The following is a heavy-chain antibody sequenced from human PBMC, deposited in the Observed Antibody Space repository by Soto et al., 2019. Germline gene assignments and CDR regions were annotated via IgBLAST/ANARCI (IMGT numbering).Heavy chain of an antibody. CDR2: INRDGSQM. CDR1: GFTFSNSW. CDR3: VRELIVGPAEYFQH. J-gene: IGHJ1*01. Sequence: GGSLRLSCAVSGFTFSNSWMSWVRQIPGKGLEWVANINRDGSQMYYVDSVKGRFTISRDNAKNSLYLQMNSLRVEDTAVYYCVRELIVGPAEYFQHWGQGTLVTVSS. V-gene: IGHV3-7*01. D-gene: IGHD2-21*01.